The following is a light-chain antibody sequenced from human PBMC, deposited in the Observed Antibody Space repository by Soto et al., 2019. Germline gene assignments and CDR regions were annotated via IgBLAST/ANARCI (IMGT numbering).Light chain of an antibody. Sequence: AIQVTQSPSSLSASVGDRVTMTCRASQEIRGALAWYQQKSGKPPNLLIYDVSTLEGGVPSRFSDSGSGTEFTLTISSLQPEDFGTYYCQQFNSYPITFGHGTRREIK. J-gene: IGKJ5*01. CDR2: DVS. V-gene: IGKV1-13*02. CDR1: QEIRGA. CDR3: QQFNSYPIT.